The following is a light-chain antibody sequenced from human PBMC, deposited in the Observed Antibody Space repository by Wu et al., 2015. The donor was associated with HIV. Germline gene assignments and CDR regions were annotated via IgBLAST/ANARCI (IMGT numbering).Light chain of an antibody. CDR1: QDISKY. J-gene: IGKJ2*01. V-gene: IGKV1-33*01. CDR2: DAS. CDR3: QHYDSLPYT. Sequence: SVGDRVTITCRASQDISKYLNWYQQKPGKAPKLLIYDASNLETGVPSRFSGSGSGTDFTFTISSLQTEDIATYYCQHYDSLPYTFGQGTKLEIK.